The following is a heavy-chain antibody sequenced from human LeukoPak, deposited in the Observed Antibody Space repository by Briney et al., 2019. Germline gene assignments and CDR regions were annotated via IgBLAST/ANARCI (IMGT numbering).Heavy chain of an antibody. CDR2: ISRSSSYI. J-gene: IGHJ4*02. CDR1: GFTFSGYT. V-gene: IGHV3-21*01. Sequence: GGSLRLSCAASGFTFSGYTMNWVRQAPGKGLEWVSSISRSSSYIYYADSMKGRLTISRDNAKNSLYLQMNSLRAEDTAVYYCARGGSYYIYWGQGTLVTVSS. CDR3: ARGGSYYIY. D-gene: IGHD1-26*01.